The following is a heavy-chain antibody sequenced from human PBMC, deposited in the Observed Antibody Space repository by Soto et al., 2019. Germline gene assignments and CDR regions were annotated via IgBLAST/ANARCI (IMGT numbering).Heavy chain of an antibody. V-gene: IGHV3-30*18. CDR3: AKSSGSGYENYYYYMDV. CDR2: ISYDGSNK. D-gene: IGHD5-12*01. J-gene: IGHJ6*03. Sequence: QVQLVESGGGVVQPGRSLRLSCAASGFTFSSYGMHWVRQAPGKGLEWVAVISYDGSNKYYADSVKGRFTISRDNSKNTLYLQMNSLRAEDTAVYYCAKSSGSGYENYYYYMDVWGKGTTVTVSS. CDR1: GFTFSSYG.